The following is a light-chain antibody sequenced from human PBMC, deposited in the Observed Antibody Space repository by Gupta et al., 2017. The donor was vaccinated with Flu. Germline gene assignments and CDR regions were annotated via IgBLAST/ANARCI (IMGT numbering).Light chain of an antibody. V-gene: IGLV2-14*01. J-gene: IGLJ2*01. CDR1: SSDVGGYNS. CDR2: EVS. Sequence: QSALTQPASVSGSPGQSITISCTGTSSDVGGYNSVSWYQQPPGKAPKLMIYEVSKRPSGVASRFSGSKSGNTASLTISGLQAEDEADYYCSSYTSSSTLVFGGGTKLTVL. CDR3: SSYTSSSTLV.